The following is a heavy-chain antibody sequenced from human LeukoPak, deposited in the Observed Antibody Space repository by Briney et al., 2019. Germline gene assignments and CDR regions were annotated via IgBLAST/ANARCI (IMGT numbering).Heavy chain of an antibody. J-gene: IGHJ4*02. Sequence: GASVKVSCKASGYDFTSVGITWVRRAPGQGLEWMGWISPYNGNTRYAQKFQGRVAMTTDTSTTTAYMELRGLRFNDTAVYYCARDGPGSGWYFDYWGQGTLVTVSS. CDR3: ARDGPGSGWYFDY. CDR2: ISPYNGNT. V-gene: IGHV1-18*01. D-gene: IGHD6-19*01. CDR1: GYDFTSVG.